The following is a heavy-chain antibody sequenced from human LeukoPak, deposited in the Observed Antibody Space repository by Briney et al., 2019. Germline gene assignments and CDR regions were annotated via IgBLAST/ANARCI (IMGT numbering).Heavy chain of an antibody. D-gene: IGHD3-22*01. CDR2: INHSGST. V-gene: IGHV4-34*01. CDR3: ALRSYYYDRRGSFDY. J-gene: IGHJ4*02. Sequence: SETLSLTCAVYGGSFSGYYWSWIRQPPGKGLEWIGEINHSGSTNYNPSLKSRVTISLDTSKNQFSLKLSSVTAADTAVYYCALRSYYYDRRGSFDYWGQGTLVTVSS. CDR1: GGSFSGYY.